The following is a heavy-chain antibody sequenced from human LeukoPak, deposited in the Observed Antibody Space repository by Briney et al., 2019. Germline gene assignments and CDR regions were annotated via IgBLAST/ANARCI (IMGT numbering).Heavy chain of an antibody. CDR2: IYHSGTT. CDR3: ATGGGIAVAHA. V-gene: IGHV4-39*01. J-gene: IGHJ4*02. CDR1: GGSISSSRNY. Sequence: PSETLSLTCTVSGGSISSSRNYWGWIRQPPGKGLEWIASIYHSGTTYYNPSLKSRVTIFVDTSDNQFSLKLSSVTAADTAAYYWATGGGIAVAHAWGQGIVVTISS. D-gene: IGHD6-19*01.